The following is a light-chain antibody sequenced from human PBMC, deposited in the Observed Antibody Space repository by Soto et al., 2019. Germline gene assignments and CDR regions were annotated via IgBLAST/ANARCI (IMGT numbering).Light chain of an antibody. V-gene: IGLV2-23*01. CDR1: SSDVGSYNL. Sequence: QSALTQPASVSRSPGQSITISCTGTSSDVGSYNLVSWCQQHPGKAPKLMIYEGSKRPSGVSNRFSGSKSGNTASLTISGPQAEDEADYYCCSYAGSGTWVFGGGTKLTVL. J-gene: IGLJ3*02. CDR2: EGS. CDR3: CSYAGSGTWV.